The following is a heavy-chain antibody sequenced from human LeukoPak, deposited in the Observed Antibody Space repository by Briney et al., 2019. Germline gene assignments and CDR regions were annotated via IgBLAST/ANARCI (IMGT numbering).Heavy chain of an antibody. CDR2: INPNSGGT. D-gene: IGHD2-15*01. Sequence: ASVKVSCKASGYTFTGYYMHWVRQAPGQGLEWMGWINPNSGGTNYAQKFQGRVTMTRDTSISTAYMELSRLRSDDTAVYYCARVAGYCSGGSCYSARWYFDYWGQGTLVTVSS. CDR1: GYTFTGYY. J-gene: IGHJ4*02. V-gene: IGHV1-2*02. CDR3: ARVAGYCSGGSCYSARWYFDY.